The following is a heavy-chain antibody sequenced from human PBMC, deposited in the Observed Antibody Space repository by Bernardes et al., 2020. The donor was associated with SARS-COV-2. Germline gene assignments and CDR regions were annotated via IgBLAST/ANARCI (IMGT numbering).Heavy chain of an antibody. CDR3: ARSSSGYYYEDY. CDR1: GFTFRRYW. J-gene: IGHJ4*02. Sequence: GGSLRLSCAASGFTFRRYWMHWFRQAPGKGLVWVSRINGDERSTSYADSVKGRFTISRDNAKNTLYLQMNSLRAEDTAVYYCARSSSGYYYEDYWGQGTQVTVSS. V-gene: IGHV3-74*01. D-gene: IGHD3-22*01. CDR2: INGDERST.